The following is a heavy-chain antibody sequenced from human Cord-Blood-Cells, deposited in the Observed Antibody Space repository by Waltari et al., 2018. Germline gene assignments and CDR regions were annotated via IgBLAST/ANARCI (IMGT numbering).Heavy chain of an antibody. CDR2: INSDGSST. V-gene: IGHV3-74*01. Sequence: EVQLVESGGGLVQPGGSLRLSCAASGFTFSRYWMPWVRQAPGKGLVWVSRINSDGSSTSYADSVKGRFTISRDNAKNTLYLQMNSLRAEDTAVYYCARSIAARPDYFDYWGQGTLVTVSS. D-gene: IGHD6-6*01. CDR1: GFTFSRYW. J-gene: IGHJ4*02. CDR3: ARSIAARPDYFDY.